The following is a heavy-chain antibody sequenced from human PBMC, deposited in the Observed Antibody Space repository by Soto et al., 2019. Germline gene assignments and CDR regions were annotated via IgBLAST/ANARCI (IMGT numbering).Heavy chain of an antibody. CDR2: ISGFNGQT. Sequence: GASVKFSCKASGNTFASHGFSWVRQAPGQGLEWMGWISGFNGQTNYALKFQGRVTLTTDTSTSTAYMGLRSLRSDDTAVYFCARVDPRGVAVVRDYWGQGTLVTVSS. D-gene: IGHD3-10*01. J-gene: IGHJ4*02. CDR1: GNTFASHG. CDR3: ARVDPRGVAVVRDY. V-gene: IGHV1-18*01.